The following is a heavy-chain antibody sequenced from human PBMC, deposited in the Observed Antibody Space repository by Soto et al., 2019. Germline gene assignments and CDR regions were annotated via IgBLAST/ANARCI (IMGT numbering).Heavy chain of an antibody. CDR3: TRDGRGLGRLSLFEY. J-gene: IGHJ4*02. Sequence: PGGSLRLSCAASGFNVNSDYMNWVRQTPGKGLEWVASIYSGETTYYADSVRGRFTISSDKSKNTLYFQLSSLRIEDTAVYYCTRDGRGLGRLSLFEYWGQGVLFTVSS. D-gene: IGHD2-21*02. CDR1: GFNVNSDY. CDR2: IYSGETT. V-gene: IGHV3-53*01.